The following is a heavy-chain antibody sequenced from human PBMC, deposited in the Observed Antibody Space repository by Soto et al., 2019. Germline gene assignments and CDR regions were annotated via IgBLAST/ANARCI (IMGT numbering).Heavy chain of an antibody. Sequence: EVQLVESGVGLVKPGGSLRLSCAASGFTFSSYSMNWVRQAPGKGLEWVSSISSSSSYIYYADSVKGRFTISRDNAKNSLYLQMNSLRAEDTAVYYCARDRFRLRMGYYYYYMDVWGKGTTVTVSS. J-gene: IGHJ6*03. CDR1: GFTFSSYS. V-gene: IGHV3-21*01. D-gene: IGHD3-16*01. CDR3: ARDRFRLRMGYYYYYMDV. CDR2: ISSSSSYI.